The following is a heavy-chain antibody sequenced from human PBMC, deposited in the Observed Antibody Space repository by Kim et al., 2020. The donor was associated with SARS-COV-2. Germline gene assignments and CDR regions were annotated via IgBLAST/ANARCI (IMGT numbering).Heavy chain of an antibody. V-gene: IGHV4-39*01. Sequence: SEILSLTCTVSGGSISSSSYYWGWIRQPPGKGLEWIGSIYYSGSTYYNPSLKSRVTISVDTSKNQFSLKLSSVTAADTAVYYCARIVPATYYYYYGMDA. CDR3: ARIVPATYYYYYGMDA. CDR1: GGSISSSSYY. CDR2: IYYSGST. D-gene: IGHD2-2*01. J-gene: IGHJ6*01.